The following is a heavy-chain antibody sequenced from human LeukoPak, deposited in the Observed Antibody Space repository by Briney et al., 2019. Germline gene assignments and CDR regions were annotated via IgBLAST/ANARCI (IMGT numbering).Heavy chain of an antibody. Sequence: GASVKVSCKVSGYTLTELSMHWVRQAPGKGLEWMGGFDPEDGETIYAQKFQVRVTMTRDTSINTAYMELSSLKSDDTAVYYCARGWVLNARFFDYWGQGTLVTVSS. V-gene: IGHV1-24*01. CDR2: FDPEDGET. CDR1: GYTLTELS. D-gene: IGHD4/OR15-4a*01. J-gene: IGHJ4*02. CDR3: ARGWVLNARFFDY.